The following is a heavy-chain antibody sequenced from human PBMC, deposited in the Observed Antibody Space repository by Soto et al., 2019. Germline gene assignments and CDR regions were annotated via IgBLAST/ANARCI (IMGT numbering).Heavy chain of an antibody. D-gene: IGHD3-10*01. CDR3: ARGFRVWFVPNLGYYFDY. J-gene: IGHJ4*02. CDR2: INHSGST. CDR1: GGSFSGYY. Sequence: SETLSLTCAVYGGSFSGYYWSWIRQPPGKGLEWIGEINHSGSTNYNPSLKSRVTISVDTSKNQFSLKLSSVTAADTAVYYCARGFRVWFVPNLGYYFDYWGQGTLVTVSS. V-gene: IGHV4-34*01.